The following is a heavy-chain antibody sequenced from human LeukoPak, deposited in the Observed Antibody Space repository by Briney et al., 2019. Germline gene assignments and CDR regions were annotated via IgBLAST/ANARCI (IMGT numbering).Heavy chain of an antibody. D-gene: IGHD4-17*01. Sequence: GGSLRLSCAASGFTFSSYGMHWVRQAPGKGLGWVAFIRYDGSNKYYADSVKGRFTISRDNSKNTLHLQMNSLRAEDTAVYYCAKVGDYGANWFDPWGQGTLVTVSS. CDR3: AKVGDYGANWFDP. V-gene: IGHV3-30*02. CDR2: IRYDGSNK. J-gene: IGHJ5*02. CDR1: GFTFSSYG.